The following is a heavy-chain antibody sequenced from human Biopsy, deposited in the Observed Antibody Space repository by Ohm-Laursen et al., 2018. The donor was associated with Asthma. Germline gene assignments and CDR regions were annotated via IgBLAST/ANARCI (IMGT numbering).Heavy chain of an antibody. CDR1: RVYVRSYDHH. V-gene: IGHV4-39*01. CDR3: ARQKLVAAEGPFDM. CDR2: IYKRGQV. J-gene: IGHJ3*02. Sequence: SHTLSLTCTVSRVYVRSYDHHWAWLRQPPGKGLEWIGNIYKRGQVYYNLSLKSRFTISADTSKNQFSLQLRSENAADTAVYYCARQKLVAAEGPFDMWGQGTMVIVSS. D-gene: IGHD1-26*01.